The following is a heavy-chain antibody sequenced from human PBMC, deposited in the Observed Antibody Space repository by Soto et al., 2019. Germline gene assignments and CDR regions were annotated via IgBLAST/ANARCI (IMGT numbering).Heavy chain of an antibody. D-gene: IGHD2-21*02. Sequence: EVPLVESGGGLIQPGGSLSLSCEASGVTVSSDYMSWVRQAPGEGLEWVSVIYKGGTTYYADSVKGRFTISRDSSKNTLYLRMIGLRGEAPAVDYCARGGGAYCGGDCYRAFDHWGRGTLVTVSP. CDR3: ARGGGAYCGGDCYRAFDH. V-gene: IGHV3-53*01. CDR1: GVTVSSDY. CDR2: IYKGGTT. J-gene: IGHJ4*02.